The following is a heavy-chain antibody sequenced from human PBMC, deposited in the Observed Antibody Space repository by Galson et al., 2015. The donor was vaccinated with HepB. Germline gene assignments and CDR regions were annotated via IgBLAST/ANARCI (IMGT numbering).Heavy chain of an antibody. D-gene: IGHD2/OR15-2a*01. CDR1: GYTFTKYG. CDR3: ARDDIIADGSY. Sequence: SVKVSCKASGYTFTKYGISWVRQAPGQGLEWMGWINTYNGDTEYVQKLQGRVTMTTDTFTNTAYMDLTSLISDDTAMYYCARDDIIADGSYWGQGTLVTVSS. V-gene: IGHV1-18*04. CDR2: INTYNGDT. J-gene: IGHJ4*02.